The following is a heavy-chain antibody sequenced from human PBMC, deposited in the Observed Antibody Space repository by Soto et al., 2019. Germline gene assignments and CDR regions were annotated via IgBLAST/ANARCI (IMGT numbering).Heavy chain of an antibody. Sequence: SETLSLTCTVSGGSVSSGSYYWSWIRQPPGKGLEWIGYIYYSGSTNYNPSLKSRVTMSVDTSKNQFSLKLSSVTAADTAVYYCARGGGYDFWSGPSYYYYGMDVWGQGTTVTVSS. CDR2: IYYSGST. J-gene: IGHJ6*02. D-gene: IGHD3-3*01. CDR3: ARGGGYDFWSGPSYYYYGMDV. CDR1: GGSVSSGSYY. V-gene: IGHV4-61*01.